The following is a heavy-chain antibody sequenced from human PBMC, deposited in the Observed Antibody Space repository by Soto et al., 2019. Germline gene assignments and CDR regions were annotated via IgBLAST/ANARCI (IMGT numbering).Heavy chain of an antibody. V-gene: IGHV3-7*03. CDR1: GFTFSSYW. J-gene: IGHJ4*02. Sequence: GGSLRLSCAASGFTFSSYWMSWVRQAPGKGLEWVANIKQDGSEKYYVDSVKGRFTISRDNAKNSLYLQMNSLRAEDTAVYYCARDVIDDYVWGSDRYDYWGQGTLVTVSS. CDR2: IKQDGSEK. CDR3: ARDVIDDYVWGSDRYDY. D-gene: IGHD3-16*02.